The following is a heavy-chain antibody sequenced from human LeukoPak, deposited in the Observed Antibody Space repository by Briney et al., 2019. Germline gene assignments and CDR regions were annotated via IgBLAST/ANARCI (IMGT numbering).Heavy chain of an antibody. CDR3: ARGITKSDPIVVVPAAIRVAQAFDY. CDR1: GGSISCDS. J-gene: IGHJ4*02. D-gene: IGHD2-2*01. Sequence: SETLSLTCAVYGGSISCDSWNWIRQPPGKGLEWIGEIDHSGNLNYNPSLKSRVTISVDTSKNQFSLKLSSVTAADTAVYYCARGITKSDPIVVVPAAIRVAQAFDYWGQGTLVTVSS. V-gene: IGHV4-34*01. CDR2: IDHSGNL.